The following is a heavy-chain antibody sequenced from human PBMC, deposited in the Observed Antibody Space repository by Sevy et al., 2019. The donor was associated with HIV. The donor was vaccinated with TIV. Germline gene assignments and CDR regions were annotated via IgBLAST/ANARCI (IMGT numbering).Heavy chain of an antibody. CDR2: IRYDGSTK. Sequence: GGSLRLSCAASGFTFSRHGMHWVRQAPGKGLEWVAFIRYDGSTKYYTDSVKGRFTISRDNSKNSLYLQMNSLRAEDTAVYYCARADSSGYPGAFDIWGQGTMVTVSS. CDR1: GFTFSRHG. J-gene: IGHJ3*02. CDR3: ARADSSGYPGAFDI. V-gene: IGHV3-30*02. D-gene: IGHD3-22*01.